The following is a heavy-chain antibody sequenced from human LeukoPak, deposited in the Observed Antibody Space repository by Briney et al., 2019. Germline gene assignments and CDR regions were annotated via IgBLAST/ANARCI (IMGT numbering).Heavy chain of an antibody. CDR3: VGPDRSSIVVLPAG. J-gene: IGHJ4*02. V-gene: IGHV4-39*01. CDR1: GGSISSSSYY. D-gene: IGHD2-2*01. Sequence: SETLSLTCTVSGGSISSSSYYWGWIRQPPGKGLEWIGSIYYSGSTYYNPSLKSRVTISADTSKNQFSLKLSSVTAADTAVYYCVGPDRSSIVVLPAGGGQGTLVTVSS. CDR2: IYYSGST.